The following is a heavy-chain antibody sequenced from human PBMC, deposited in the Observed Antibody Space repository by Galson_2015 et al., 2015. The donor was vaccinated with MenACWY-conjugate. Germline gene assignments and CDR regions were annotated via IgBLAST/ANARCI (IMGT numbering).Heavy chain of an antibody. V-gene: IGHV2-70*13. CDR3: ARTATGTTGDAMDV. CDR2: IYWDDDK. Sequence: PALVKPTQTLTLTCTFSGFSLSTSGVGVGWIRQPPGKALEWLALIYWDDDKFYSTSLKTRLAISKDTSKNQVVLTMTTMDPVDTPTYFCARTATGTTGDAMDVWGQGTTVTVSS. D-gene: IGHD1-7*01. J-gene: IGHJ6*02. CDR1: GFSLSTSGVG.